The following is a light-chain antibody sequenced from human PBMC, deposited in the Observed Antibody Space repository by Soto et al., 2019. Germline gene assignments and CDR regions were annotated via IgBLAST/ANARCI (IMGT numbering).Light chain of an antibody. V-gene: IGLV2-23*02. CDR1: SSDVGDFNL. J-gene: IGLJ1*01. CDR2: EVS. CDR3: SSYSGASASSSSYV. Sequence: QSALTQPASVSGSPGQSITISCTGTSSDVGDFNLVSWYQQHPGNAPKLLIFEVSKRPSGVSIRFSGSKSGNTASLTISGLQSEDEADYYCSSYSGASASSSSYVFATGTKVTVL.